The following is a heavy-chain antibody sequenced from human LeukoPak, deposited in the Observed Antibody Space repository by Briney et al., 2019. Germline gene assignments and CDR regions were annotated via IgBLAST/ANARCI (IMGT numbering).Heavy chain of an antibody. J-gene: IGHJ4*02. V-gene: IGHV2-5*02. Sequence: ESGPTLVKPTQTLTLTCTFSGFSLNTRGVGVAWIRQPPGKALEWLALIYWDNDDRYSPSLKSRLTISKDASKSQVVLTMTNMDPVDTATYFCARTPLVITAKGFFDYWGQGTLVTVSS. CDR3: ARTPLVITAKGFFDY. D-gene: IGHD4/OR15-4a*01. CDR1: GFSLNTRGVG. CDR2: IYWDNDD.